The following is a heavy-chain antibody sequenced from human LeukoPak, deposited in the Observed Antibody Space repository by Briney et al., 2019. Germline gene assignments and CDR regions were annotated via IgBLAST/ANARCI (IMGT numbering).Heavy chain of an antibody. D-gene: IGHD4-17*01. J-gene: IGHJ4*02. CDR3: ARTTTVTTVPDY. CDR1: GFTFSSYA. CDR2: ISYDGSNK. V-gene: IGHV3-30*04. Sequence: GGSLRLSCAASGFTFSSYAMHWVRQAPGKGLEWVAVISYDGSNKYYADSVKGRFTISRDNSKNTLYLQMNSLRAEDTAVYYCARTTTVTTVPDYWGQGTLVTVSS.